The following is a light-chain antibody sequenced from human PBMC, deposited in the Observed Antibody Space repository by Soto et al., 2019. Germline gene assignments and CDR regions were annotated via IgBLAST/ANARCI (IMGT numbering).Light chain of an antibody. CDR3: SSYTSSSTLVV. J-gene: IGLJ2*01. Sequence: QSVLTQPASVSGSPGQSITISCTGTSSDVGGYNYVSWYQQHPGKAPKLMIYEVSNRPSGVSNRFSGSKSGNTASLTISGLQAEDEADYYCSSYTSSSTLVVFGGGTQLTV. V-gene: IGLV2-14*01. CDR1: SSDVGGYNY. CDR2: EVS.